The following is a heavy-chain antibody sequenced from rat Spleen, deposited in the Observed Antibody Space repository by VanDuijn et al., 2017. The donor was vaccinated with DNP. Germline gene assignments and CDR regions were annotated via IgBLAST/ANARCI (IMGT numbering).Heavy chain of an antibody. V-gene: IGHV5-22*01. J-gene: IGHJ2*01. CDR1: GFTFSDYY. Sequence: EVQLVETGGGLVQPGRSLKLSCAASGFTFSDYYMAWVRQAPKKGLEWVASITNEGSSTYFGDSVKGRFTVSRENAQSTLYLQMTSLRSEDTATYYCTTESTYYGYFDYWGQGVMVPVSS. CDR2: ITNEGSST. CDR3: TTESTYYGYFDY. D-gene: IGHD1-9*01.